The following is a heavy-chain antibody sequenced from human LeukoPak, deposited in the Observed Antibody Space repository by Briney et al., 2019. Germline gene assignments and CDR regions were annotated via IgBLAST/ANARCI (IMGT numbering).Heavy chain of an antibody. J-gene: IGHJ4*02. CDR2: IYSSGST. V-gene: IGHV3-53*01. CDR1: DFTVSNNY. D-gene: IGHD6-13*01. Sequence: PGGSLRLSCAASDFTVSNNYMSWVRQAPGKGLEWVSLIYSSGSTYYADSVKGRFTISRDNSKNTLYLQMNSLRAEDTAVYYCARFVSSLDYWGQGTLVTVSS. CDR3: ARFVSSLDY.